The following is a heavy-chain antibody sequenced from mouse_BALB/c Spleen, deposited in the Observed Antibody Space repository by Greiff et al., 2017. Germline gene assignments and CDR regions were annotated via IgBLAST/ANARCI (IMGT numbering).Heavy chain of an antibody. J-gene: IGHJ4*01. Sequence: VQLQQSGAELARPGASVKLSCKASGYTFTSYWMQCVKQRPGQGLEWIGAIYPGDGDTRYTQKFKGKATLTADKSSSTAYMQLSSLASEDSAVYYCARSSYDYDNYYAMDYWGQGTSVTVSS. CDR3: ARSSYDYDNYYAMDY. CDR1: GYTFTSYW. V-gene: IGHV1-87*01. D-gene: IGHD2-4*01. CDR2: IYPGDGDT.